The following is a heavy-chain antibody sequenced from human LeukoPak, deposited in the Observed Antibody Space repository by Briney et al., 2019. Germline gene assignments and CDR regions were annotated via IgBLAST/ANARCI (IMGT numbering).Heavy chain of an antibody. V-gene: IGHV4-59*01. CDR2: VYYTGST. J-gene: IGHJ5*02. CDR3: ARVVGFYDSSAFDL. D-gene: IGHD3-22*01. Sequence: PSETLSLTCTVSGGSISSYYWSWIRQPPGKGLEWIGYVYYTGSTNYNPSLNSRVTMSIDTSKNQFSLRLSSVTAADTAVYCCARVVGFYDSSAFDLWGQGTLVTVSS. CDR1: GGSISSYY.